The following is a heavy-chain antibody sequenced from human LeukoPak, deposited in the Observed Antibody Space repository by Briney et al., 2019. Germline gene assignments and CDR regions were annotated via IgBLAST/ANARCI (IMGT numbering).Heavy chain of an antibody. Sequence: SETPSLTCSVSGGPITEYYWSWIRQPPGKRLEWIGYIYHTGSTNYSPSLKSRVTMSVDASRNQFSLKLVSVTAADTAVYYCARDRGSTGYYYLDSWGQGILVTVSS. J-gene: IGHJ4*02. CDR3: ARDRGSTGYYYLDS. D-gene: IGHD6-19*01. CDR1: GGPITEYY. V-gene: IGHV4-59*01. CDR2: IYHTGST.